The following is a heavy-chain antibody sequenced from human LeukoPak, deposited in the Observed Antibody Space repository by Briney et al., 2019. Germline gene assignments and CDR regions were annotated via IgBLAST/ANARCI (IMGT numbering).Heavy chain of an antibody. J-gene: IGHJ5*02. Sequence: GGSLRLSCAASGFTFSSYEMNWVRQAPGKGLEWVSYISSSGSTIYYADSVKGRFTISGDNAKNSLYLQMNSLRAEDTAVYYCARNYGSGSSNWFDPWGQGTLVTVSS. CDR3: ARNYGSGSSNWFDP. CDR2: ISSSGSTI. V-gene: IGHV3-48*03. D-gene: IGHD3-10*01. CDR1: GFTFSSYE.